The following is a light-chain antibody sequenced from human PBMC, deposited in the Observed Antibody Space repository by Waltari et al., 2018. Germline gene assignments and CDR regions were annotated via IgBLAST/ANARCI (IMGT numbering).Light chain of an antibody. Sequence: EIALTQSPGTLSLSPGEGDSLSCRASQTISNNYLSWDQQKVDQAPRLIVWGVSNRDAENPDRFRGSGSGTDFTLTLPRLEPEDFAVYFCQQYGGSGVFGQGTKLEI. V-gene: IGKV3-20*01. J-gene: IGKJ2*01. CDR3: QQYGGSGV. CDR1: QTISNNY. CDR2: GVS.